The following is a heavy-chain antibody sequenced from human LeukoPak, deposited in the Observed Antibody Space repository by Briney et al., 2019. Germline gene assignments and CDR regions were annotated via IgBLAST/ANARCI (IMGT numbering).Heavy chain of an antibody. CDR2: ISSSSSYI. V-gene: IGHV3-21*01. J-gene: IGHJ5*02. D-gene: IGHD5-18*01. CDR1: GFTFSSYS. Sequence: GGSLRLSCAASGFTFSSYSMNWVRQAPGKGLEWVSSISSSSSYIYYADSVKGRFTISRDNAKNSLYLQMNSLRAEDTAVYYCASKGYSYDLGNWFDPWGQGTLVTVSS. CDR3: ASKGYSYDLGNWFDP.